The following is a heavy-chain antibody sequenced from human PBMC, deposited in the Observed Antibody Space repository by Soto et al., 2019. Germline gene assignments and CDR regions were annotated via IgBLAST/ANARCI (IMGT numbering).Heavy chain of an antibody. J-gene: IGHJ6*02. CDR3: ARELRGGVGDEEQYYYYYGMDV. V-gene: IGHV1-69*06. CDR2: IIPIFGTA. CDR1: GGTFSSYA. D-gene: IGHD2-8*02. Sequence: QVQLVQSGAEVKKPGSSVKVSCKASGGTFSSYAISWVRQAPGQGLEWMGGIIPIFGTANYAQKFQGRVTITADKSTSTAYMELSSLRSEDTAVYYCARELRGGVGDEEQYYYYYGMDVWGQGTTVTVSS.